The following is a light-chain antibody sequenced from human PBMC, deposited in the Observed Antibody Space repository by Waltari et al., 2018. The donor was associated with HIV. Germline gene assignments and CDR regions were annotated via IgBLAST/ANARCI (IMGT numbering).Light chain of an antibody. V-gene: IGLV3-21*01. CDR1: NIGAKH. Sequence: YVLTQPPSVSVAPGKTATITCGGNNIGAKHEHWYQQKSGQAPVLVIYDDKLRPSGIPARISGSNSGGTATLTISGVEVGDEAEYYCQVFENSRDQAFGTGTKVTVL. J-gene: IGLJ1*01. CDR2: DDK. CDR3: QVFENSRDQA.